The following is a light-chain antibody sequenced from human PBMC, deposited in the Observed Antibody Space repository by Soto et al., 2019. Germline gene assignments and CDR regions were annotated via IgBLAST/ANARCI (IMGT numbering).Light chain of an antibody. Sequence: EIVMTQSPATLSVSPGERATLSCRASQSVSSNLAWYQQKPGQAPNLLIYGASTRATGIPARFSGSGSGTEFTLTISSLQSEDFAVYYCQQYSKWPLTFGGGTKVEIK. V-gene: IGKV3-15*01. CDR3: QQYSKWPLT. J-gene: IGKJ4*01. CDR1: QSVSSN. CDR2: GAS.